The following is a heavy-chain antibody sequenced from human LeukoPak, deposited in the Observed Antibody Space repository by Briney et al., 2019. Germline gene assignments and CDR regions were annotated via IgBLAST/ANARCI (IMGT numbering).Heavy chain of an antibody. Sequence: SETLSLTCTVSGVSISGGAYYWSWIRHPPGKGPEWIGYIYYSGSTYYNPSLKSRVTISVDTSKNQFSLKLSSVTAADTAVYYCARVPLYYYDSSGYYPEAFDIWGQGTMVTVSS. CDR2: IYYSGST. V-gene: IGHV4-30-4*01. D-gene: IGHD3-22*01. CDR1: GVSISGGAYY. CDR3: ARVPLYYYDSSGYYPEAFDI. J-gene: IGHJ3*02.